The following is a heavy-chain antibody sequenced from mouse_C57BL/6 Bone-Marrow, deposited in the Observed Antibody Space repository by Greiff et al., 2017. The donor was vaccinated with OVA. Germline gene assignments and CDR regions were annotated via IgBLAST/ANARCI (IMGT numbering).Heavy chain of an antibody. Sequence: QVQLKQSGAELARPGASVKLSCKASGYTFTSYGISWVKQRTGQGLEWIGEIYPRSGNTYYNEKFKGKATLTVDKSSSTAYMELRSLTSEDSAVYFCASGALYGYDGYFDYWGQGTTLTVSS. J-gene: IGHJ2*01. CDR3: ASGALYGYDGYFDY. V-gene: IGHV1-81*01. CDR1: GYTFTSYG. D-gene: IGHD2-2*01. CDR2: IYPRSGNT.